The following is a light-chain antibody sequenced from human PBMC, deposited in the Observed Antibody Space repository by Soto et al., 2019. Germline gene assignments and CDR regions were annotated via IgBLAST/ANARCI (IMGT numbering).Light chain of an antibody. V-gene: IGKV1-5*01. CDR3: KQNELPYS. J-gene: IGKJ3*01. Sequence: IQMTQSPSIVSASVGDRVAITCRASQSLGKWLAWHQLNAGKAPKLLVFDATRLHDGVPSRFSGAGSGNEFTLTSNVLQPDDFTTYYCKQNELPYSFGPGTTVDIK. CDR1: QSLGKW. CDR2: DAT.